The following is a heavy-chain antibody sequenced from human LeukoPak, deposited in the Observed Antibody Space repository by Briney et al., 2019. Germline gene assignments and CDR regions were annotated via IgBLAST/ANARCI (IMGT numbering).Heavy chain of an antibody. CDR1: GGSISSYY. V-gene: IGHV4-59*01. CDR3: ARVKVDSMVRYYFDY. Sequence: SETLSLTCTVSGGSISSYYCSWIRQPPGKGLEWIGYIYYSGSTNYNPSLKSRVTISVDTSKNQFSLKLSSVTAADTAVYYCARVKVDSMVRYYFDYWGQGTLVTVSS. D-gene: IGHD3-10*01. CDR2: IYYSGST. J-gene: IGHJ4*02.